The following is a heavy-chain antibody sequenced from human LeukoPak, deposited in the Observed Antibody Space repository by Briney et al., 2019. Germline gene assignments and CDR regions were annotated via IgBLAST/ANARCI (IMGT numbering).Heavy chain of an antibody. V-gene: IGHV3-74*01. CDR1: GFAFSTYA. CDR3: VRDFRSADY. Sequence: GGPLRLSCAASGFAFSTYAMHWVRQAPGKGPMWVSRICPDGTVTNYADSVKARFIISRDNARNTVYLQMNSLRVEDTAVYYCVRDFRSADYWGQGTLVTVSS. CDR2: ICPDGTVT. J-gene: IGHJ4*02.